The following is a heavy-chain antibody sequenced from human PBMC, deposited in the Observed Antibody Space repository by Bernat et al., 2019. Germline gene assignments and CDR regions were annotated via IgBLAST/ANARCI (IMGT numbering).Heavy chain of an antibody. CDR1: GGSISSSSYY. V-gene: IGHV4-39*01. CDR2: IYYSGST. J-gene: IGHJ4*02. CDR3: ARQRGSSWYSPFEY. D-gene: IGHD6-13*01. Sequence: QLQLQESGPGLVKPSETLSLTCTVSGGSISSSSYYWGWIRQPPGKGLEWIGSIYYSGSTYYNASLKSRVTISVDTSKNQFSLMLSSVTAADTAVYYCARQRGSSWYSPFEYWGQGTLVTVSS.